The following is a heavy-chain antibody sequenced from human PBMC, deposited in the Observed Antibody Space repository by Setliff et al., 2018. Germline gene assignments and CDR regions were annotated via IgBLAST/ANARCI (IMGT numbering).Heavy chain of an antibody. J-gene: IGHJ6*02. D-gene: IGHD2-2*02. CDR1: GQSFSDYY. CDR2: IYHSGST. V-gene: IGHV4-34*01. CDR3: ARDRQYCSSPTCYSSYFYYYGMDV. Sequence: SETLSLTCAIYGQSFSDYYWSWVRQPPGKGLEWIGEIYHSGSTNYNPSLKSRVTISVDTSKNQFSLKLNSVTAADTAVYYCARDRQYCSSPTCYSSYFYYYGMDVWGQGTTVTVSS.